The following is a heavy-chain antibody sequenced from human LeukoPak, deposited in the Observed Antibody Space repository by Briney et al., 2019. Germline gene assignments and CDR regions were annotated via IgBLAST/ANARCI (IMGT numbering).Heavy chain of an antibody. D-gene: IGHD6-19*01. J-gene: IGHJ4*02. CDR3: ARVIDGWYEDY. CDR2: IYYSGST. V-gene: IGHV4-59*06. CDR1: GGSISNYY. Sequence: PSETLSLTCTVSGGSISNYYWSWIRQHPGKGLEWIGYIYYSGSTYYNPSLKSRVTISVDTSKNQFSLKLSSVTAADTAVYYCARVIDGWYEDYWGQGTLVTVSS.